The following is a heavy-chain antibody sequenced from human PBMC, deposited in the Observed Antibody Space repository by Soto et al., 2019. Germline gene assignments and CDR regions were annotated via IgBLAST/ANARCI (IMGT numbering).Heavy chain of an antibody. V-gene: IGHV4-59*08. D-gene: IGHD2-15*01. CDR2: IYYSGST. Sequence: SETLSLTYTVSGGSISSYYWSWIRQPPGKGLEWIGYIYYSGSTNYNPSLKSRVTIPVDTSKNQFSLKLSSVTAADTAVYYCARQVVVTLRNYYYYYYMDVWGKGTTVTVSS. J-gene: IGHJ6*03. CDR3: ARQVVVTLRNYYYYYYMDV. CDR1: GGSISSYY.